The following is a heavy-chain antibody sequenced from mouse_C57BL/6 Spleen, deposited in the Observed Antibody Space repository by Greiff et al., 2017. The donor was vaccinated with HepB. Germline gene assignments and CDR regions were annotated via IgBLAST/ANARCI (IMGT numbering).Heavy chain of an antibody. V-gene: IGHV1-80*01. CDR1: GYAFSSYW. CDR3: ARTGTKGFAY. CDR2: IYPGDGDT. D-gene: IGHD4-1*01. Sequence: VKLMESGAELVKPGASVKISCKASGYAFSSYWMNWVKQRPGKGLEWIGQIYPGDGDTNYNGKFKGKATLTADKSSSTAYMQLSSLTSEDSAVYFCARTGTKGFAYWGQGTLVTVSA. J-gene: IGHJ3*01.